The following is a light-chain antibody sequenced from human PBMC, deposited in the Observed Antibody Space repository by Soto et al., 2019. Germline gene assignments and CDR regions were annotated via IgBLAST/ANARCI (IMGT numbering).Light chain of an antibody. Sequence: QSVLTQPPSVSGAPGQRVTISCTGSSTNIGAGYDVHWYQQHPGKAPKLMIYDVSKRPSGVPDRFSGSKSGNTASLTISGLQAEDEADYYCCSYAGSHTYVFGTGTKVT. V-gene: IGLV1-40*01. CDR2: DVS. CDR3: CSYAGSHTYV. J-gene: IGLJ1*01. CDR1: STNIGAGYD.